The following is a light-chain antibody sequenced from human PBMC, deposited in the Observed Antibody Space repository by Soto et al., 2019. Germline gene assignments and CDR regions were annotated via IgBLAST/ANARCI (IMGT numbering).Light chain of an antibody. CDR2: AAS. CDR3: QQYGSSPLT. V-gene: IGKV3-20*01. CDR1: RSVISDY. J-gene: IGKJ4*01. Sequence: EIVLTQSPGTLSLSPGERASLSCRASRSVISDYLAWYQQRPGQAPRLLIHAASSRATGIPDRLSGSGSGTDFTLSINRLGPEVFAVYYCQQYGSSPLTFGGGTKVEIK.